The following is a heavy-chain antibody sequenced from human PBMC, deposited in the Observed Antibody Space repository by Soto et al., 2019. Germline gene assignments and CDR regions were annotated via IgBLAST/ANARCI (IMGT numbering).Heavy chain of an antibody. CDR2: ISSSSSYI. Sequence: EVQLVESGGGLVKPGGSLRLSCAASGFTFSSYSMNWVRQAPGKGLEWVSSISSSSSYIYYADSVKGRITISRDNAKNSLYLQMNSLRAEDTAVYYCARGKMITFGGVIASDYWGQGTLVTVSS. CDR1: GFTFSSYS. V-gene: IGHV3-21*01. D-gene: IGHD3-16*02. CDR3: ARGKMITFGGVIASDY. J-gene: IGHJ4*02.